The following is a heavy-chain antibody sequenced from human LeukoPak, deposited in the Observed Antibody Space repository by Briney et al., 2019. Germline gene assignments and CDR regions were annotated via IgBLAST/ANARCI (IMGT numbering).Heavy chain of an antibody. CDR1: GFTFSSYS. V-gene: IGHV3-21*01. Sequence: GGSLRLSCAASGFTFSSYSLNWVRQAPGKGVEWVSSISSSSSYIYYADSVKGRFTISRDNAKNSLYLQMNSLRAEDTAVYYCARQDIVVVVAAYDYWGQGTLVTVSS. CDR2: ISSSSSYI. D-gene: IGHD2-15*01. CDR3: ARQDIVVVVAAYDY. J-gene: IGHJ4*02.